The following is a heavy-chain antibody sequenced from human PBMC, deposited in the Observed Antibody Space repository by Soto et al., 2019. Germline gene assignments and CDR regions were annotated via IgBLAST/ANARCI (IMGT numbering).Heavy chain of an antibody. CDR1: GFTFRVYA. CDR3: ARIRQLLFVS. J-gene: IGHJ4*02. Sequence: VHLSESGGALVQPGGSLRLSCAASGFTFRVYAMSWFRQAPGGGLEWVSAIGGTGNTTYYADSVKGRFTIARDNSRATLYLQMTSLRVEDTAVYYCARIRQLLFVSWGQGTLVSVSS. D-gene: IGHD2-2*01. CDR2: IGGTGNTT. V-gene: IGHV3-23*01.